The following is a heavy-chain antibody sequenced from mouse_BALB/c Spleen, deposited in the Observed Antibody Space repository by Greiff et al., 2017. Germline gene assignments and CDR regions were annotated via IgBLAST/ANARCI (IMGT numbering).Heavy chain of an antibody. J-gene: IGHJ2*01. D-gene: IGHD3-3*01. CDR3: ARRGGQDYFDY. CDR2: ISSGSSTI. V-gene: IGHV5-17*02. CDR1: GFTFSSFG. Sequence: EVKVVESGGGLVQPGGSRKLSCAASGFTFSSFGMHWVRQAPEKGLEWVAYISSGSSTIYYADTVKGRFTISRDNPKNTLFLQMTSLRSEDTAMYYCARRGGQDYFDYWGQGTTLTVSS.